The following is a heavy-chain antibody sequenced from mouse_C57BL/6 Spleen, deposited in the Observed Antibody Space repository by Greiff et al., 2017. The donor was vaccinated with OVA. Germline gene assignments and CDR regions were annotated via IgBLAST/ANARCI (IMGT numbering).Heavy chain of an antibody. J-gene: IGHJ4*01. CDR3: ARAMKSAYAMDY. CDR1: GYAFSSSW. Sequence: VQLQQSGPELVKPGASVKISCKASGYAFSSSWMNWVKQRPGTGLEWIGRLYPGAGATTYNGKFKGKATLTADKSSSTAYMQLSSLTSEDSAVYFCARAMKSAYAMDYWGQGTSVTVSS. CDR2: LYPGAGAT. V-gene: IGHV1-82*01.